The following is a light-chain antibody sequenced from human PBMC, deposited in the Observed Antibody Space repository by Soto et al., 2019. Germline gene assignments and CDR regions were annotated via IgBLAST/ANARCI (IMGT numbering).Light chain of an antibody. CDR1: RGSIASNY. CDR2: EDN. CDR3: QSYDSSNQV. V-gene: IGLV6-57*01. J-gene: IGLJ2*01. Sequence: NFMLTQPHSVSESPGKTVTISCTRSRGSIASNYVQWYQQRPGSSPLTVIYEDNRRPSGVPDRFSGSIDSSSNSASLTISRLKPDDEADYYCQSYDSSNQVFGGGTKLTVL.